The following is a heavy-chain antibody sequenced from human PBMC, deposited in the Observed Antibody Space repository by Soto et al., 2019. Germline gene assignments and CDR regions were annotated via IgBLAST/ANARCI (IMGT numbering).Heavy chain of an antibody. J-gene: IGHJ4*02. Sequence: SETLSLTCTVSGGSLSGYYWSWIRQPPGKGLEWIGDFYSSGSPHHNPSLKIRVSISEDRSKNEFSLKLSSVTAADTAIYYCALEFCYGSSGDVFDSWTQGTLDTGSS. D-gene: IGHD3-22*01. CDR2: FYSSGSP. V-gene: IGHV4-59*01. CDR3: ALEFCYGSSGDVFDS. CDR1: GGSLSGYY.